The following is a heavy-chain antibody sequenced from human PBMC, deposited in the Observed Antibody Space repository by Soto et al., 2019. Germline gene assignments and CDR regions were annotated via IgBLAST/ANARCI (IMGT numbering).Heavy chain of an antibody. D-gene: IGHD6-19*01. CDR1: GFTFSSYA. CDR2: IGGSGGTT. J-gene: IGHJ4*02. CDR3: AKRALGSSAWYAFDY. Sequence: PGGSLRLSCAASGFTFSSYAMNWVRQAPGKGLEWVSTIGGSGGTTYYADSVKGRFTISRDNSKNTVYLQMNNLRAEDTAVYYCAKRALGSSAWYAFDYWGQGTLVTVSS. V-gene: IGHV3-23*01.